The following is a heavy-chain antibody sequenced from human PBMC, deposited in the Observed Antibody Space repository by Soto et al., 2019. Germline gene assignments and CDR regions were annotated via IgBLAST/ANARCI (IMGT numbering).Heavy chain of an antibody. V-gene: IGHV3-7*01. CDR3: ARSHDYGYYGACGGDCYFDY. CDR2: IKQDGSEK. J-gene: IGHJ4*02. Sequence: GGSLRLSCAASGFTFSSYWMSWVRQAPGKGLEWVANIKQDGSEKYYVDSVKGRFTISRDNAKNSLYLQMNSLRAEDTAVYYCARSHDYGYYGACGGDCYFDYWGQGTLVTVSS. CDR1: GFTFSSYW. D-gene: IGHD2-21*02.